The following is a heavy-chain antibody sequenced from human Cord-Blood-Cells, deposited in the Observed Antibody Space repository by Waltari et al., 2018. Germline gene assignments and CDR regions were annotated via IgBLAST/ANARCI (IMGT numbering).Heavy chain of an antibody. CDR1: GGSVRGYY. CDR2: INHSRST. CDR3: ARGRVFGVVIDY. Sequence: QVQLQQWGAGRLKPSEPLSLTCAVSGGSVRGYYWSWIRKPPGKGLEWIGEINHSRSTNYNPSLKSRVTISVDTSKNQFSLKLSSVTAADTAVYYCARGRVFGVVIDYWGQGTLVTVSS. V-gene: IGHV4-34*01. J-gene: IGHJ4*02. D-gene: IGHD3-3*01.